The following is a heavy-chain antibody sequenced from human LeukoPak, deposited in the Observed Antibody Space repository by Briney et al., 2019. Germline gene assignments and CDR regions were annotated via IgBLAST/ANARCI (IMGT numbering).Heavy chain of an antibody. CDR3: AREDITMVRGEAFDI. CDR2: ISAYNGNT. V-gene: IGHV1-18*01. CDR1: GYTFTSYG. J-gene: IGHJ3*02. D-gene: IGHD3-10*01. Sequence: ASVKLSCTASGYTFTSYGISLVRQAPGQGLEWMGWISAYNGNTNYAEKLQVRVTMTTDTSTSTAYMELRRLRSDDTAVYYCAREDITMVRGEAFDIWGQGTMVTVSS.